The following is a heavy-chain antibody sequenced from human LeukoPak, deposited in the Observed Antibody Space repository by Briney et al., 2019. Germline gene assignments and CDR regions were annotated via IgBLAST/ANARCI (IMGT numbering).Heavy chain of an antibody. J-gene: IGHJ4*02. Sequence: GGSLRLSCAASGFTFSRYWMHWVRQAPGKGLVWVSRINSDGSSTSYADSVKGQFTISRDNAKNSLYLQMNSLRAEDTALYYCAKEGGQQLDDAFDYWGQGTLVTVSS. D-gene: IGHD6-13*01. CDR3: AKEGGQQLDDAFDY. V-gene: IGHV3-74*01. CDR1: GFTFSRYW. CDR2: INSDGSST.